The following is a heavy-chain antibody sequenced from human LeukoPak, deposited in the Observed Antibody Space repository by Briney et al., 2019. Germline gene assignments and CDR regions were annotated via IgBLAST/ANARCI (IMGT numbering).Heavy chain of an antibody. D-gene: IGHD6-13*01. J-gene: IGHJ3*02. CDR2: TYYRSKWYN. Sequence: SQTLSLTCAISGDSVSSNSAAWNWIRQSPSRGLEWLGRTYYRSKWYNDYAVSVKSRITINPDTSKNQFSLQLNSVTPEDTAVYYCARDPRASYSSSWYGGRAAFDIWGQGTMVTVSS. CDR3: ARDPRASYSSSWYGGRAAFDI. CDR1: GDSVSSNSAA. V-gene: IGHV6-1*01.